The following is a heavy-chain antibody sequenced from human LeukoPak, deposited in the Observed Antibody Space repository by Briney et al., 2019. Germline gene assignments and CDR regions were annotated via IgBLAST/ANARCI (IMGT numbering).Heavy chain of an antibody. D-gene: IGHD6-13*01. CDR1: GFTFSSYA. CDR2: ITSSSNTI. J-gene: IGHJ3*02. CDR3: AKDLRAAAAPIPDAFDI. V-gene: IGHV3-48*01. Sequence: GGSLRLSCAASGFTFSSYAINWVRQAPGKGLEWVSYITSSSNTIYYADSVKGRFTISRDNGKNSLYLQMNSLRAEDTAVYYCAKDLRAAAAPIPDAFDIWGQGTMVTVSS.